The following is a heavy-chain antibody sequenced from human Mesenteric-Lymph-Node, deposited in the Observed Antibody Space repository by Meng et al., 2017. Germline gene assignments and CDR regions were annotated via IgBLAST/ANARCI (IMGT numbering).Heavy chain of an antibody. J-gene: IGHJ6*02. D-gene: IGHD1-26*01. Sequence: GGSLRLSCAASGFTFSSYGMHWVRQAPGKGLEWVAVIWYDGSNKYYADSVKGRFTISRDNSKNTLYLQMNSLRAEDTAVYYCARDLVGATAREYYYYYGMDVWGQGTMVTVSS. V-gene: IGHV3-33*01. CDR3: ARDLVGATAREYYYYYGMDV. CDR1: GFTFSSYG. CDR2: IWYDGSNK.